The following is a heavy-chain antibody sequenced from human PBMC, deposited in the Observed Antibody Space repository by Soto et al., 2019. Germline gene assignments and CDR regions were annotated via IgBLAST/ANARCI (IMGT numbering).Heavy chain of an antibody. CDR1: GFTFSSYG. Sequence: GGSLRLSCAASGFTFSSYGMHWVRQAPGKGLEWVAVIWYDGSNKYYADSVKGRFTISRDNSKNTLYLQMNSLRAEDTAVYYCARDRGYSYGSRFDYWGQGTLVTVSS. J-gene: IGHJ4*02. V-gene: IGHV3-33*01. CDR2: IWYDGSNK. CDR3: ARDRGYSYGSRFDY. D-gene: IGHD5-18*01.